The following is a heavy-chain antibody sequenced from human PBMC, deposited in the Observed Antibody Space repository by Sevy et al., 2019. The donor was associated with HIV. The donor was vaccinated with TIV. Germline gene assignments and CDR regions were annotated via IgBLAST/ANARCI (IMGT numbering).Heavy chain of an antibody. CDR2: ISGFGNT. CDR3: AKVLNPALESMMEVTVRSLKGFDV. J-gene: IGHJ3*01. V-gene: IGHV3-23*01. Sequence: GGSLRLSCAASGFTFNTHVMNWVRQAPGKGLEWVSSISGFGNTYYADSVRGRFTISRDNDKNTLYLQMNNLRADDTAVYYCAKVLNPALESMMEVTVRSLKGFDVWGQGTMVTVSS. D-gene: IGHD3-22*01. CDR1: GFTFNTHV.